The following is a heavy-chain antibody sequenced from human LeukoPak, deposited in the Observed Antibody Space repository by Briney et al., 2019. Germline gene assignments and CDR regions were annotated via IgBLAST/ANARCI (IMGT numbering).Heavy chain of an antibody. V-gene: IGHV4-59*01. CDR3: ARVVGHCSGGSCYPNWLDP. Sequence: PSETLSLTCTVSGGDIDSFYWGWIRQPPGKGLEWIGHIYYSGSTNYTPSLKSRVTISIDTSKHQFSLKINSVTTTDTAVYYCARVVGHCSGGSCYPNWLDPWGQGTLVSVSS. J-gene: IGHJ5*02. D-gene: IGHD2-15*01. CDR1: GGDIDSFY. CDR2: IYYSGST.